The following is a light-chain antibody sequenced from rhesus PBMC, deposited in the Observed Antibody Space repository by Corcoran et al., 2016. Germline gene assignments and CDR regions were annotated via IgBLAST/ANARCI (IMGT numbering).Light chain of an antibody. CDR3: QQCNTPPWT. CDR2: YAN. CDR1: QGISSY. J-gene: IGKJ1*01. V-gene: IGKV1-32*01. Sequence: DIQMTQSPSSLSASVGDRVTITCRASQGISSYLNWYQQKPGKAPKLLIYYANSLESGVPSRFSGSGSGTEFTLTISSLQPEDFATYYWQQCNTPPWTFGQGTRVEIK.